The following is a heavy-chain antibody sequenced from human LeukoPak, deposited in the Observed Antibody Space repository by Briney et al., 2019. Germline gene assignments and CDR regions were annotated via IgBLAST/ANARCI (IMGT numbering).Heavy chain of an antibody. Sequence: GGSLRLSCAASGFMFSRYWMHWVRQAPGKGLVWVSHIKSDGSSTTYADSVKGRFTISRDNAKSTLYLQMNSLRVEDTAVYHCVRDSSSWYYDYWGQGTLVTVSS. V-gene: IGHV3-74*01. D-gene: IGHD6-13*01. J-gene: IGHJ4*02. CDR1: GFMFSRYW. CDR3: VRDSSSWYYDY. CDR2: IKSDGSST.